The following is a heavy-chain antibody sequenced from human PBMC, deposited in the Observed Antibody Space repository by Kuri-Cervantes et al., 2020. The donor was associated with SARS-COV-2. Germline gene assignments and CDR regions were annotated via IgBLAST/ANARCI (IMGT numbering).Heavy chain of an antibody. V-gene: IGHV3-48*04. J-gene: IGHJ5*02. CDR3: ARLAVAARTNWFDP. D-gene: IGHD6-6*01. CDR1: GFTFSSYA. Sequence: GESLKISCAASGFTFSSYAMSWVRQAPGKGLEWVSYISSSGSTIYYADSVKGRFTISRDNAKNSLYLQMNSLRAEDTAVYYCARLAVAARTNWFDPWGQGTLVTVSS. CDR2: ISSSGSTI.